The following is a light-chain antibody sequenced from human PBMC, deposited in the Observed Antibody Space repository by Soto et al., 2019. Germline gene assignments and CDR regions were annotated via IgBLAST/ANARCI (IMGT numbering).Light chain of an antibody. CDR1: QSISSW. CDR3: QQGDSFPIT. CDR2: AAS. Sequence: DIQMTQSPSSVSASVGDRVTITCRASQSISSWLAWHQQKPGTVPKLLIYAASSLQSGVPSRFSGSGAGTEFTLTITSLQPEDFGTYYCQQGDSFPITFGQGTRLETK. J-gene: IGKJ5*01. V-gene: IGKV1-12*01.